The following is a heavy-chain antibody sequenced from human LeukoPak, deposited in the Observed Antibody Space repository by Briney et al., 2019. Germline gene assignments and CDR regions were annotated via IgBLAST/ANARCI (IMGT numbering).Heavy chain of an antibody. V-gene: IGHV1-2*02. Sequence: GASVKVSCKASGYTFTGYYMHWVRQAPGQGLEWMGWINPNSGGTNYAQKFQGRVTMTRDTSISTAYMELSRLRSDDTAVYYCARGTVVVIAVDNWFDPWGQGTLVTVSS. CDR3: ARGTVVVIAVDNWFDP. J-gene: IGHJ5*02. CDR1: GYTFTGYY. D-gene: IGHD2-21*01. CDR2: INPNSGGT.